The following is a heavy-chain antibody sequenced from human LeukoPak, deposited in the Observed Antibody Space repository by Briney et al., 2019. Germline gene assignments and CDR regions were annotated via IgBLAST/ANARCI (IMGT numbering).Heavy chain of an antibody. CDR1: GGSFSGYY. Sequence: SETLSLTCAVYGGSFSGYYWSWIRQPPGKGLEWIGEINHSGSTNYNPSLKSRVTISVDTSKNQFSLKLSSVTAADTAVYYCARSGRGSYVYYYYMDVWGKGTTVTVSS. D-gene: IGHD1-26*01. J-gene: IGHJ6*03. CDR3: ARSGRGSYVYYYYMDV. V-gene: IGHV4-34*01. CDR2: INHSGST.